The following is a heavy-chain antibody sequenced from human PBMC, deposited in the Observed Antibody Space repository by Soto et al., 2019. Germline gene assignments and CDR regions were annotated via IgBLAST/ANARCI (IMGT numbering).Heavy chain of an antibody. D-gene: IGHD3-22*01. J-gene: IGHJ4*02. CDR2: IIPIFGTA. Sequence: SVKVSCKASGGTFSSYAISWVRQAPGQGLEWMGGIIPIFGTANYAQKFQGRVTITADESTSTAYMELSSLRSEDTAVYYCARERSYLYDSSGYFDYWGQGTLVTVS. CDR1: GGTFSSYA. V-gene: IGHV1-69*13. CDR3: ARERSYLYDSSGYFDY.